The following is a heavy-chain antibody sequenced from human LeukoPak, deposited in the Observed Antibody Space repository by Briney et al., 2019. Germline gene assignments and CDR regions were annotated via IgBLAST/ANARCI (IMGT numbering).Heavy chain of an antibody. D-gene: IGHD3-3*01. V-gene: IGHV3-30*04. CDR3: ARSPLEYYDFWSGYYSSFDY. CDR1: GFTFSSYA. J-gene: IGHJ4*02. Sequence: GRSLRLSCAASGFTFSSYAMHWVRQAPGKGLEWVAVISYDGSNKYYADSVKGRFTISRDNSKNTLYLQMNSLRAEDTAVYYCARSPLEYYDFWSGYYSSFDYWGQGTLVTVSS. CDR2: ISYDGSNK.